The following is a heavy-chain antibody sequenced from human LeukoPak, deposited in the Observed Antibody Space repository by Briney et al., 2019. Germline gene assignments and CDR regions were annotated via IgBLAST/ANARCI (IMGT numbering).Heavy chain of an antibody. CDR2: INHSGST. D-gene: IGHD3-10*01. CDR1: GGYFSGYY. Sequence: PSETLSLTCAVYGGYFSGYYWGWVRQPPGKGLEWSGEINHSGSTNYNPSLKSRVTISVDTSKNQFSLKLSSVTAADTAVYYCARPRFGELNAFDIWGQGTMVTVSS. V-gene: IGHV4-34*01. J-gene: IGHJ3*02. CDR3: ARPRFGELNAFDI.